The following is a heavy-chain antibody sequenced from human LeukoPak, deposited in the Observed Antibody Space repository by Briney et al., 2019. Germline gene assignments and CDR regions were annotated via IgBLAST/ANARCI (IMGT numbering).Heavy chain of an antibody. CDR1: GGSISSYY. CDR2: IYTSGST. Sequence: SETLSLTCTVSGGSISSYYWSWIRQPAGKGLEWIGRIYTSGSTNYNPSLKSRVTISVDTSKNQFSLKLSSVTAADTAVYYCLTSYASYYYYYMDVWGKGTTVTVSS. V-gene: IGHV4-4*07. D-gene: IGHD2-2*01. J-gene: IGHJ6*03. CDR3: LTSYASYYYYYMDV.